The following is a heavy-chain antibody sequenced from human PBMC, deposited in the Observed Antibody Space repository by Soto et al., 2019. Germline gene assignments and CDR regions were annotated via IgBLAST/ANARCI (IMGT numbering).Heavy chain of an antibody. CDR1: GGSISSSNW. Sequence: SETLSLTCAVSGGSISSSNWWSWVRQPPGKGLEWIGEIYHSGSTNYNPSLKSRVTISVDKSKNQFSLKLSSVTAADTAVYYCARAVTVAAIRRGGIDYWGQGTLVTVSS. J-gene: IGHJ4*02. CDR3: ARAVTVAAIRRGGIDY. V-gene: IGHV4-4*02. D-gene: IGHD2-21*02. CDR2: IYHSGST.